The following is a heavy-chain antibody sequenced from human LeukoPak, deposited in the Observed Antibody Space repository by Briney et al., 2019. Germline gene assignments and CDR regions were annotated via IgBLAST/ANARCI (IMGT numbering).Heavy chain of an antibody. CDR2: INHSGST. CDR1: GGSFSGYY. D-gene: IGHD3-22*01. CDR3: ARGRRRRGGYYDSSGYYPLDY. Sequence: SETLSLTCAVYGGSFSGYYWSWIRQPPGKGLEWIGEINHSGSTNYNPSLKSRVTISVDTSKNQFSLKLNSVTAADTAVYYCARGRRRRGGYYDSSGYYPLDYWGQGTLVTVSS. J-gene: IGHJ4*02. V-gene: IGHV4-34*01.